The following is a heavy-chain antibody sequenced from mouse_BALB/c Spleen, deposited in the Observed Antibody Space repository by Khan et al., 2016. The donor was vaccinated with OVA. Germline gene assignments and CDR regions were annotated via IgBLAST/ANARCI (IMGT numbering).Heavy chain of an antibody. Sequence: EVELVESGPSLVKPSQTLSLTCSVTGDSITSGYWNWIRKFPGNKLEYMGYISYSGSTYYNPSLNSRISITQDTTKDQYCLQMKSLTTEDTATYYCARPVSGYVGWYFDVWGAGTTVTVSS. J-gene: IGHJ1*01. V-gene: IGHV3-8*02. CDR3: ARPVSGYVGWYFDV. D-gene: IGHD1-1*01. CDR1: GDSITSGY. CDR2: ISYSGST.